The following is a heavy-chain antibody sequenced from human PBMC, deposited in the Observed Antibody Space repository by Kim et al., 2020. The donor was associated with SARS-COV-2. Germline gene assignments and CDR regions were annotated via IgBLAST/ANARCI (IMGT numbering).Heavy chain of an antibody. D-gene: IGHD1-26*01. J-gene: IGHJ4*02. V-gene: IGHV3-64D*06. Sequence: GGSLRLSCSASGFTFSSYAMHWVRQAPGKGLEYVSAISSNGGSTYYADSVKGRFTISRDNSKNTLYLQMSSLRAEDTAVYYCVKDRWELLLHLDYWGQGTLVTVSS. CDR3: VKDRWELLLHLDY. CDR1: GFTFSSYA. CDR2: ISSNGGST.